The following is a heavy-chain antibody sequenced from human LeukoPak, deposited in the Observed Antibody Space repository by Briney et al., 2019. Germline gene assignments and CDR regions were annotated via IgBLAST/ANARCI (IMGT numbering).Heavy chain of an antibody. V-gene: IGHV3-74*01. CDR3: ASDSPSNGLDV. J-gene: IGHJ6*02. CDR1: GFSFSTYW. Sequence: PGGSLRLSCAASGFSFSTYWMHWVRQIPGKEPVWVSRINSDGCITVYADSVKGRFTVSKDNAKNMLYLQMTSLRADDTATYYCASDSPSNGLDVWGQGTTVTVSS. CDR2: INSDGCIT.